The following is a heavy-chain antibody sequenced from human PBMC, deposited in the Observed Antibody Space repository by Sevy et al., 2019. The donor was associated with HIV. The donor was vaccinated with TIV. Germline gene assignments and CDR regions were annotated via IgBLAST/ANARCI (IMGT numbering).Heavy chain of an antibody. V-gene: IGHV3-23*01. J-gene: IGHJ4*02. CDR3: TKDAIKGDYY. D-gene: IGHD2-21*02. CDR1: GFTFNNYA. Sequence: GGSLRLSCAASGFTFNNYAMNWVRQAPGKGLEWVSTISGSGGSTAHADSVKGRFTISRDNSKNTLYLQMNSLRAEDTAVYYSTKDAIKGDYYWGQGTRVTVSS. CDR2: ISGSGGST.